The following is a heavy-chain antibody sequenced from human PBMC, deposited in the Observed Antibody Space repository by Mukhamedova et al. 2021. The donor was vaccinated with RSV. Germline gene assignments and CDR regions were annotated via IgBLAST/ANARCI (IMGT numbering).Heavy chain of an antibody. V-gene: IGHV4-39*07. J-gene: IGHJ5*02. CDR3: ARDRITMVRGAKGDRFDH. D-gene: IGHD3-10*01. CDR2: IYYSGST. Sequence: IGSIYYSGSTYYNPSLKSRVTISVDTSKNQFSLKLSSVTAADTAVYYCARDRITMVRGAKGDRFDHWGQGTLATVSP.